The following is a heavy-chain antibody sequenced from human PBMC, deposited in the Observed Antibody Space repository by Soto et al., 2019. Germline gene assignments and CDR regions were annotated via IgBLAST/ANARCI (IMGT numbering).Heavy chain of an antibody. D-gene: IGHD1-26*01. CDR3: ARWVGATSFDY. CDR2: IYYSGIN. CDR1: GCSISSGGYY. V-gene: IGHV4-31*03. J-gene: IGHJ4*02. Sequence: QVQLQESGPGLVKPSQTLSLTCTVSGCSISSGGYYWSWIRQHPGKGLEWIVYIYYSGINYYNPSLPSRVTISVDTSKNQFSLKLSSVTAADTAVYYCARWVGATSFDYWGQGNLVTVSS.